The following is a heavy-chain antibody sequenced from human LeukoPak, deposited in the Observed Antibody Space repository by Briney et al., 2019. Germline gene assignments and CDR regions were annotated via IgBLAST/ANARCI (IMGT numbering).Heavy chain of an antibody. CDR3: QRETDAFHI. CDR1: GFTLSSYA. J-gene: IGHJ3*02. D-gene: IGHD1-26*01. CDR2: ISGSGGST. V-gene: IGHV3-23*01. Sequence: GGSLRLSCAASGFTLSSYAMSWVRQAPGKGLEWVSDISGSGGSTYYADSVKGRFTISRDNSKNTLYLQMNSLRAEDTAVYYCQRETDAFHIWGQGTMVTVSS.